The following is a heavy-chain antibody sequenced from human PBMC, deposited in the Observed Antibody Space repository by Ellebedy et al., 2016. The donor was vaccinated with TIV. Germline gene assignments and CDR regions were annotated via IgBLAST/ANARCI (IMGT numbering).Heavy chain of an antibody. CDR2: IEGDGSST. CDR1: SSYY. Sequence: SSYYWGWIRQPPGKGLVWVSRIEGDGSSTDYADSVKGRFIVSRDNAKNTLYLRMNSLRVDDTGIYYCVRDFNHFGLDGWGQGTTVTVSS. CDR3: VRDFNHFGLDG. V-gene: IGHV3-74*01. J-gene: IGHJ6*02.